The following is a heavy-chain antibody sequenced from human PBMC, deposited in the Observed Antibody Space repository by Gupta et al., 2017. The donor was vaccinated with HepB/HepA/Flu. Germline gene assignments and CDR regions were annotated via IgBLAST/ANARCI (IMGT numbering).Heavy chain of an antibody. J-gene: IGHJ6*03. CDR3: ARSLGYCSSTSCYNDYYYYMDV. CDR1: GGSISSYY. D-gene: IGHD2-2*02. Sequence: QVQLQESGPGLVKPSETLSLTCPVSGGSISSYYWIWIRQPPGKGLEWIGYIYYSGSTNYNPSLKSRVTISVDTSKNQFSLKLSSVTAADTAVYYCARSLGYCSSTSCYNDYYYYMDVWGKGTTVTVSS. CDR2: IYYSGST. V-gene: IGHV4-59*01.